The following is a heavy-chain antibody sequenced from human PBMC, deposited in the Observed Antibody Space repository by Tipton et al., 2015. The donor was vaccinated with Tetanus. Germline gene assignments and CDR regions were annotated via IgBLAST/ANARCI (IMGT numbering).Heavy chain of an antibody. CDR1: GVSISSSTYF. CDR2: IFYTGSR. J-gene: IGHJ3*02. D-gene: IGHD6-19*01. V-gene: IGHV4-39*02. Sequence: LRLSCAVSGVSISSSTYFWGWIRQPPGKGLEWIGHIFYTGSRHYSPSFESRVTISVDTSKNQFSLNLSSVTAADTAVYYCARDRGTPGWAGAFDIWGQGTMVTVSS. CDR3: ARDRGTPGWAGAFDI.